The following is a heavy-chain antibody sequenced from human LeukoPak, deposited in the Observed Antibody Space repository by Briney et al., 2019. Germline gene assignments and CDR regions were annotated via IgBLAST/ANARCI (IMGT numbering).Heavy chain of an antibody. V-gene: IGHV1-24*01. CDR2: FDPEDGET. Sequence: GASVKVSCKVSGYTLPELSMHWVRQAPGKGLEWMGGFDPEDGETIYAQKFQGRVTMTEDTSTDTAYMELSSLRSEDTAVYYCATRGYYYDSRGAFDIWGQGTMVTVSS. CDR1: GYTLPELS. D-gene: IGHD3-22*01. CDR3: ATRGYYYDSRGAFDI. J-gene: IGHJ3*02.